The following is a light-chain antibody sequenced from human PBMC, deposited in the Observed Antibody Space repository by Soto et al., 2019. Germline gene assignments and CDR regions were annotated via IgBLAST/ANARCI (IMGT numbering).Light chain of an antibody. CDR3: QQSYSTPRT. CDR1: QSISSY. J-gene: IGKJ1*01. Sequence: DSQKTQYPSSLYASVGERVAITCRASQSISSYLNWYQQKPGKAPKLLIYAASSLQSGVPSRFSGSGSGTDFTLTISSLQPEDFATYYCQQSYSTPRTFGQGTKVDIK. CDR2: AAS. V-gene: IGKV1-39*01.